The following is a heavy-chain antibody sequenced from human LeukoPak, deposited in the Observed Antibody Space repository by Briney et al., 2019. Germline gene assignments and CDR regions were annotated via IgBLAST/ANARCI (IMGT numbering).Heavy chain of an antibody. CDR2: ISAYNGNT. CDR3: ARDLPPVANNDY. CDR1: GYTFTRYG. D-gene: IGHD4-23*01. Sequence: ASVKVSCKASGYTFTRYGISWVRQAPGQGLEWMGWISAYNGNTNYAQKLQGRVTMTTDTSTSTAYMELRSLRSDDTAVYYCARDLPPVANNDYWGQGALVTVSS. V-gene: IGHV1-18*01. J-gene: IGHJ4*02.